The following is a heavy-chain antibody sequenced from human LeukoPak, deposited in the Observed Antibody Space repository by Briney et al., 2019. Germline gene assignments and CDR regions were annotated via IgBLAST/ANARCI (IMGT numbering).Heavy chain of an antibody. CDR3: ARLDRGSTSLIYGMGV. CDR2: INPNSGGT. J-gene: IGHJ6*02. D-gene: IGHD2-2*01. Sequence: ASVKVSCKASGYTFTGYYMHWVRQAPGQGLEWMGWINPNSGGTNYAQKSQGRVTMTRDTSISTAYMELSRLRSDDTAVYYCARLDRGSTSLIYGMGVWGQGTTVTVSS. CDR1: GYTFTGYY. V-gene: IGHV1-2*02.